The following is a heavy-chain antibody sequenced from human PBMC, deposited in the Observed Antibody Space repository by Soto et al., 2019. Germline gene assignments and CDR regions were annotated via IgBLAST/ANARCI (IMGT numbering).Heavy chain of an antibody. CDR2: IYWDDDK. CDR1: GFSLSTSGVG. Sequence: QITVKESGPKLVKPSQTLTLTCAFSGFSLSTSGVGVGWVRQPPGKAPEWLALIYWDDDKRYRPSLKSRLSLTKDTSKDQVVFTMTNMDPVDTATYYFVQQKWNNNNYYFDLWGRGTLVTVTS. D-gene: IGHD4-4*01. J-gene: IGHJ2*01. CDR3: VQQKWNNNNYYFDL. V-gene: IGHV2-5*02.